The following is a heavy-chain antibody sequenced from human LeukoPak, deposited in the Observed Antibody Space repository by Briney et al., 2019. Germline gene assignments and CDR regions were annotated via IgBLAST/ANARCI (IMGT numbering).Heavy chain of an antibody. J-gene: IGHJ4*02. Sequence: ASVKVSCKASGYTFTSYDINWLRQATGQGLEWMGWMNPYTGNTGYAQKFQGRVTITRNTSMSTAYMELSSLRSEDTAVYYCARGSGYDLSLDYWGQGTLVTVSS. D-gene: IGHD5-12*01. CDR3: ARGSGYDLSLDY. CDR1: GYTFTSYD. V-gene: IGHV1-8*03. CDR2: MNPYTGNT.